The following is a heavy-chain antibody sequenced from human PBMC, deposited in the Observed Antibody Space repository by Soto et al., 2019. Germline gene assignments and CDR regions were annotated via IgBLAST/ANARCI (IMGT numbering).Heavy chain of an antibody. D-gene: IGHD6-25*01. CDR2: ISSSSSCR. J-gene: IGHJ6*02. CDR3: ATGGYGTGYYYYGMDV. V-gene: IGHV3-21*04. CDR1: GFTFSSYS. Sequence: GGSLRLSCAASGFTFSSYSMNWVRQAPGKGLEWVSSISSSSSCRYYADSVKGRFTISRDNSKNSLYLQMNSLRAEDTAVYYCATGGYGTGYYYYGMDVWGQGTTVIVSS.